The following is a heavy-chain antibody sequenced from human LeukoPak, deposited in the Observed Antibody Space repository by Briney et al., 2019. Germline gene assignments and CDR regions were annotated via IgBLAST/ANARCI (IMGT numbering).Heavy chain of an antibody. D-gene: IGHD2-2*01. V-gene: IGHV3-21*01. J-gene: IGHJ5*02. CDR3: ARAPARYCSSTSCYGFDP. Sequence: AGGSLRLSCAASGFTFSSYSMNWVRQAPGKGLEWVSSISSSSSYIYYADSVKGRFTISRDNAKNSLYLQMNSLRAVDTAVYYCARAPARYCSSTSCYGFDPWGQGTLVTVSS. CDR1: GFTFSSYS. CDR2: ISSSSSYI.